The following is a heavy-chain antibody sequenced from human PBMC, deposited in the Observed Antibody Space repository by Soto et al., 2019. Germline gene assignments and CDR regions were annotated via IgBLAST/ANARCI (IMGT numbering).Heavy chain of an antibody. J-gene: IGHJ5*02. CDR1: GFTFSDYY. CDR2: ISSSGSTI. D-gene: IGHD2-15*01. V-gene: IGHV3-11*01. CDR3: AREGAFGVVAATPNGGFDP. Sequence: PGGSLRLSCAASGFTFSDYYMSWIRQAPGKGLEWVSYISSSGSTIYYADSVKGRFTISRDNAKNSLYLQMNSLRVEDTAVYYCAREGAFGVVAATPNGGFDPWGQGTLVTVSS.